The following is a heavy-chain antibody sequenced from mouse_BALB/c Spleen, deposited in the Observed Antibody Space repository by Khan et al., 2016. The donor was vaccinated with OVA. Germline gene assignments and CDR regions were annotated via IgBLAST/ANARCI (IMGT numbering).Heavy chain of an antibody. Sequence: EVELVESGGDLVKPGGSLRLSCAASGFTFSAYGMAWVRQAPDKRLEWVATINSDGGYTYYPDTVKGRFTISRNNAENTLSLQMSTLKSEDTATYYCASHLTGSFAYWGQGTLVTVSA. D-gene: IGHD4-1*01. CDR2: INSDGGYT. CDR3: ASHLTGSFAY. J-gene: IGHJ3*01. CDR1: GFTFSAYG. V-gene: IGHV5-6*01.